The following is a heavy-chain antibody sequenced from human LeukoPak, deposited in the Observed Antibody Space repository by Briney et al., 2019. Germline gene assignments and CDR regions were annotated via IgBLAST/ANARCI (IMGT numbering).Heavy chain of an antibody. J-gene: IGHJ6*03. CDR2: IYYSGST. D-gene: IGHD3-3*01. Sequence: PSETLSLTCTVSGGSISSYYWSWIRQPPGKGLEWIGYIYYSGSTNYNPSLKSRVTISVDTSKNQFSLKLSSVTAADTAVYYCARGNGDYDFWSGYPYYMDVWGKGTTVTVSS. CDR3: ARGNGDYDFWSGYPYYMDV. V-gene: IGHV4-59*01. CDR1: GGSISSYY.